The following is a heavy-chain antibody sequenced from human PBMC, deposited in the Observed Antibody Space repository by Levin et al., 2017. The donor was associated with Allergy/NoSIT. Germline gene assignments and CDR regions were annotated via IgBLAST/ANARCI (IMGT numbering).Heavy chain of an antibody. Sequence: QSGGSLRLSCAASGSTVSNNQMNWVRQFPGKGLEWVSLIYSNGVTNYADSVKGRFIISRDNSKNTLYLQMNSLRAEDTAIYYCARDVFRIINDCWGQGTLVTVSS. CDR3: ARDVFRIINDC. CDR2: IYSNGVT. D-gene: IGHD3-10*01. V-gene: IGHV3-66*01. CDR1: GSTVSNNQ. J-gene: IGHJ4*02.